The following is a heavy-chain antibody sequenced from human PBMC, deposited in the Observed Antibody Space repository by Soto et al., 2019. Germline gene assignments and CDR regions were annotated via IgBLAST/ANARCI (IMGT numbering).Heavy chain of an antibody. J-gene: IGHJ3*02. V-gene: IGHV1-69*01. CDR3: ARAYYYDSSGYLDAFDI. CDR1: GGTFSSYA. CDR2: IIPIFGTA. D-gene: IGHD3-22*01. Sequence: QVQLVQSGAEVKKPGSSVKVSCKASGGTFSSYAISWVRQAPGQGLEWMGGIIPIFGTANYAQKFQGRVTITADESTSTAYMELSSLRSEGTAVYYCARAYYYDSSGYLDAFDIWGQGTMVTVSS.